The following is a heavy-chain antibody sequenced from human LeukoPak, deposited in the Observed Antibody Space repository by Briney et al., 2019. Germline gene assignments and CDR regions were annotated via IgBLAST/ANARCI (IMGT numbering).Heavy chain of an antibody. CDR2: ISSSGSTI. V-gene: IGHV3-11*04. J-gene: IGHJ3*02. Sequence: GGSLRLSCAASGFTFSDYYMSWIRQAPGKGLEWVSYISSSGSTIYYADSVKGRFTISRDNAKNSLYLQMNSLRAEDTALYYCARDLEYYYSSGGNYGSAHAFHIWGQGTMVTVSS. CDR3: ARDLEYYYSSGGNYGSAHAFHI. CDR1: GFTFSDYY. D-gene: IGHD3-22*01.